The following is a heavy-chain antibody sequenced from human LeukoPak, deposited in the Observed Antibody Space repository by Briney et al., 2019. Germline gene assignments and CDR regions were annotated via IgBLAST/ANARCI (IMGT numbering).Heavy chain of an antibody. V-gene: IGHV3-7*01. D-gene: IGHD3-22*01. CDR1: GFTFSGYW. CDR3: ARERGAVFYDIRGHHQDY. Sequence: PGGSLRLSCAASGFTFSGYWMSWVRQAPGKGLEWVANIKQDGSEKYYVDSVKGRFTISRDNAKNSLYLQMNSLRAEDTAVYYCARERGAVFYDIRGHHQDYWGQGTLVTVSS. J-gene: IGHJ4*02. CDR2: IKQDGSEK.